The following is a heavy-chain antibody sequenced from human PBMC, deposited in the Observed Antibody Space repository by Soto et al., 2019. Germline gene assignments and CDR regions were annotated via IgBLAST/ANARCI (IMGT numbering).Heavy chain of an antibody. V-gene: IGHV3-53*01. Sequence: GGSLRLSCAASGFSVGGNYMSWARLAPGKGLECVSLTYSGGNPYYADSVRGRFTLSRDNSENTLYLQMNSLRVEDTAVYFCARGPNSDTWGQGTLVTVSS. CDR3: ARGPNSDT. J-gene: IGHJ5*02. CDR2: TYSGGNP. CDR1: GFSVGGNY.